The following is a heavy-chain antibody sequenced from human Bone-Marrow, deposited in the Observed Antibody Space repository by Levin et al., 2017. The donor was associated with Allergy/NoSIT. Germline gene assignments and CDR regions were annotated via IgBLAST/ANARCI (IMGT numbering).Heavy chain of an antibody. V-gene: IGHV1-69*06. CDR2: IIPIFGTA. J-gene: IGHJ6*02. D-gene: IGHD2-2*02. CDR1: GGTFSSYA. Sequence: ASVKVSCKASGGTFSSYAISWVRQAPGQGLEWMGGIIPIFGTANYAQKFQGRVTITADKSTSTAYMELSSLRSEDTAVYYCARAARRYCSSTSCYSVNYYYYGMDVWGQGTTVTVSS. CDR3: ARAARRYCSSTSCYSVNYYYYGMDV.